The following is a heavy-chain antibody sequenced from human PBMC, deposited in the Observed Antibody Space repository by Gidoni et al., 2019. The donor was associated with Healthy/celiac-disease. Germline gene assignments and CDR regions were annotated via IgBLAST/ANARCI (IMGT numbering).Heavy chain of an antibody. CDR2: IYTSGST. CDR3: ARDRVTGTRGAFDI. J-gene: IGHJ3*02. CDR1: GGSISSGSYY. Sequence: QVQLQESGPGLVKPSQTLSLTCTVSGGSISSGSYYWSWIRQPAGKGLEWIGRIYTSGSTNYNPSLKSRVTISVDTSKNQFSLKLSSVTAADTAVYYCARDRVTGTRGAFDIWGQGTMVTVSS. D-gene: IGHD1-7*01. V-gene: IGHV4-61*02.